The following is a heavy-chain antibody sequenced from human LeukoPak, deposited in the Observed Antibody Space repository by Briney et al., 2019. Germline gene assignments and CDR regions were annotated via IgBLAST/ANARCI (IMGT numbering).Heavy chain of an antibody. V-gene: IGHV4-59*01. Sequence: KPSETLSLTCTVSGGSISSYYWSWIRQPPGKGLEWIGYICYSGSTNYNPSLKSRVTISVDTSKNQFSLKLSSVTAADTAVYYCARAFSDYYWYFDLWGRGTLVTVSS. CDR2: ICYSGST. D-gene: IGHD4-17*01. J-gene: IGHJ2*01. CDR1: GGSISSYY. CDR3: ARAFSDYYWYFDL.